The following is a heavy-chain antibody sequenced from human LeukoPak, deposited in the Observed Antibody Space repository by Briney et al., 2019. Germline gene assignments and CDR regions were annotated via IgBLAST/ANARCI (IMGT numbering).Heavy chain of an antibody. Sequence: PSETLSLTCTVSGGSVSSGSYYWSWIRQPAGKGLEWIGRIYTSGSTNYNPSLKSRVTMSVDTSKNQFSLKLSSVTAADTAVYYCARGILGYCSGGSCYFRFDPWGQGTLVTVSS. CDR2: IYTSGST. CDR3: ARGILGYCSGGSCYFRFDP. V-gene: IGHV4-61*02. D-gene: IGHD2-15*01. J-gene: IGHJ5*02. CDR1: GGSVSSGSYY.